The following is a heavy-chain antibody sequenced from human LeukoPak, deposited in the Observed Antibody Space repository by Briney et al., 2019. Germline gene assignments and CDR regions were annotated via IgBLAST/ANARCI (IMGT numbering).Heavy chain of an antibody. J-gene: IGHJ5*02. D-gene: IGHD3-10*01. Sequence: SETLSLTCAVSGGSISSGGYSWSWIRQAPGSGLEWIGYIYHLGTAYYNSSLQNRVSISIDRSQNQFSLKLSSVTAADTAVYYCARDYYYGSGSYSPPRWFDPWGQGTLVTVSS. CDR2: IYHLGTA. CDR3: ARDYYYGSGSYSPPRWFDP. CDR1: GGSISSGGYS. V-gene: IGHV4-30-2*01.